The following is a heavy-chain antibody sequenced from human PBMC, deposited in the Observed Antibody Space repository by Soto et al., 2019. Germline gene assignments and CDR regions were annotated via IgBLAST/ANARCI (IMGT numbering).Heavy chain of an antibody. CDR3: GRDLAPRRNDYFDY. CDR2: ISTSGTTI. J-gene: IGHJ4*02. V-gene: IGHV3-11*01. Sequence: QVQLVESGGGLVKPGGSLRLSCAASGFTFSDYYMSWIRQAPGKGLEWVSYISTSGTTIYYADSVKGRFIISRDNAKNSLYLQMNSQRDEDSAVYYCGRDLAPRRNDYFDYWGQGTLVTVSS. CDR1: GFTFSDYY.